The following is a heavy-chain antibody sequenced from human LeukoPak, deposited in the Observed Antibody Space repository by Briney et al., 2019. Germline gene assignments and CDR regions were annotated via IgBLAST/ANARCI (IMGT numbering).Heavy chain of an antibody. CDR2: ISSSSRYI. CDR3: AINGGGDSGYGNFDY. V-gene: IGHV3-21*04. J-gene: IGHJ4*01. CDR1: GFTFSSYN. D-gene: IGHD5-12*01. Sequence: GGSLRLSCVASGFTFSSYNMNWVRQAPGKGLEWVSSISSSSRYIYYTDSVKGRFTTSRDNAKNSLYLQMNSLRAEDTAFYYCAINGGGDSGYGNFDYWGQGTLVTVSS.